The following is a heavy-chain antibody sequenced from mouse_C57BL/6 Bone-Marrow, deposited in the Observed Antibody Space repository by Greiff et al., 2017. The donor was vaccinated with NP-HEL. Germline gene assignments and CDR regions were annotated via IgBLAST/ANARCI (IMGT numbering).Heavy chain of an antibody. J-gene: IGHJ3*01. CDR1: GYTFTSYW. D-gene: IGHD2-14*01. CDR3: AKGRGTAWFAY. V-gene: IGHV1-64*01. CDR2: IHPNSGST. Sequence: QVQLKQPGAELVKPGASVKLSCKASGYTFTSYWMHWVKQRPGQGLEWIGMIHPNSGSTNYNEKFKSKATLTVDKSSSTAYMQLSSLTSEDSAVYYCAKGRGTAWFAYWGQGTLVTVSA.